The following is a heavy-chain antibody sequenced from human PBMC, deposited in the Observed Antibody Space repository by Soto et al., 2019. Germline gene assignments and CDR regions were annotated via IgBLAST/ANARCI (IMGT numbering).Heavy chain of an antibody. Sequence: PGGSLRLSCAASGLTFSSYGMHWVRQAPGKGLEWVAVIWYDGSNKYYADSVKGRFTISRDNSKNTLYLQMNSLRAEDTAVYYCTRASYSSSWYEDGNYYYYMDVWGKGTTVTVSS. J-gene: IGHJ6*03. CDR1: GLTFSSYG. CDR2: IWYDGSNK. CDR3: TRASYSSSWYEDGNYYYYMDV. D-gene: IGHD6-13*01. V-gene: IGHV3-33*01.